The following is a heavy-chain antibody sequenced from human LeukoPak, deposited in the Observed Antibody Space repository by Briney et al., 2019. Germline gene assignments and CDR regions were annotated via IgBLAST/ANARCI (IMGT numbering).Heavy chain of an antibody. Sequence: GGSLRLSCAASGFTFSSYSMNWVRQAPGKGLEWVSSISSSSSYIYYADSVKGRFTISRDNAKNSLYLQMNSLRAEDTAVYYCARDLRTVIGWYFDLWGRGTLVTVSS. D-gene: IGHD4-17*01. J-gene: IGHJ2*01. CDR1: GFTFSSYS. V-gene: IGHV3-21*01. CDR3: ARDLRTVIGWYFDL. CDR2: ISSSSSYI.